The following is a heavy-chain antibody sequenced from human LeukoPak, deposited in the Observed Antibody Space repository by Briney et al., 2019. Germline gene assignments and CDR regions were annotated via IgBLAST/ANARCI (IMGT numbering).Heavy chain of an antibody. Sequence: IPSETLSLTCTVSGGSMSSYYWSWLRQPPGKGLEGVGYIYYSGSTKYNPSLKSRVTISVDTSKNQFSLKLSSVTAADTAVYYCARGARAGYNLEPFDYWGQGTLVTVSS. CDR3: ARGARAGYNLEPFDY. D-gene: IGHD5-24*01. V-gene: IGHV4-59*08. CDR1: GGSMSSYY. J-gene: IGHJ4*02. CDR2: IYYSGST.